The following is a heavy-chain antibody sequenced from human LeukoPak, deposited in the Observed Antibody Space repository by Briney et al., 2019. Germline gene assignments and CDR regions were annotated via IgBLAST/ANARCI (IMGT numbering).Heavy chain of an antibody. CDR1: GYTFTSYD. CDR2: MNPNSGNT. Sequence: ASVKVSCKASGYTFTSYDINWVRQATGQGLEWMGWMNPNSGNTGYAQKFQGRVTMTRNTSISTAYMELSSLRSEDTAVYYCARVRSRSYYDSGGYAYFDYWGQGTLVTVSS. V-gene: IGHV1-8*01. D-gene: IGHD3-22*01. CDR3: ARVRSRSYYDSGGYAYFDY. J-gene: IGHJ4*02.